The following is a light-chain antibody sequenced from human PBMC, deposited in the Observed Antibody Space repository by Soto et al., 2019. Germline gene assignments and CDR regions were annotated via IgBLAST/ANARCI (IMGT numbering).Light chain of an antibody. CDR2: GAS. V-gene: IGKV3-20*01. Sequence: EIVLRQYPGTLSFSPGEGATLSCRASQSVSSRYLAWYQQKPGQAPRLLIYGASRRATGTPDRFSGSGSGTDFTLTISRLEPEDFAVYYCQQYGSSPPITFGQGTRLEI. CDR1: QSVSSRY. CDR3: QQYGSSPPIT. J-gene: IGKJ5*01.